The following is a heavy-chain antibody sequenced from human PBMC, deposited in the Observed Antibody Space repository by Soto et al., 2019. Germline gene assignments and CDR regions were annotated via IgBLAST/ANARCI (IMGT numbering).Heavy chain of an antibody. CDR2: ISAYNGNT. V-gene: IGHV1-18*01. J-gene: IGHJ2*01. D-gene: IGHD6-6*01. CDR3: ARTSGARRDRLLGWYFDL. Sequence: QVQLVQSGAEVKKPGASVKVSCKASGYTFTSYGISWVRQAPGQGLEWMGWISAYNGNTKYAQRLEGRVTMTTDTTTSTDYMELRRLRSDNTAVYYWARTSGARRDRLLGWYFDLWGRGTLVTVSS. CDR1: GYTFTSYG.